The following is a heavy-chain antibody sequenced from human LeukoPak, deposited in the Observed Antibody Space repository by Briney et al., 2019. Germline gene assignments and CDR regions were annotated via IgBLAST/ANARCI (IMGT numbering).Heavy chain of an antibody. Sequence: ASVKVSCKASGYTFTGYYMHWVRQAPGQGLEWMGWINPNSGGTNYAQKFQGRVTMTRDTSISTAYMELSRLRSDDTAVYYCARDNSAAAYYYYGMDVWGQGTTVTVSS. V-gene: IGHV1-2*02. CDR3: ARDNSAAAYYYYGMDV. D-gene: IGHD6-13*01. CDR2: INPNSGGT. J-gene: IGHJ6*02. CDR1: GYTFTGYY.